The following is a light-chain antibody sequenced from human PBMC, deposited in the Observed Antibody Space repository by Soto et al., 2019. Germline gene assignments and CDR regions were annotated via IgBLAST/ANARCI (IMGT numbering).Light chain of an antibody. Sequence: EIVLTQSPATLSLSPGERATLSCRASQSVSRYLAWYQQKPGQAPRPLIYDASNRATGIPARFSGSGSGTGFTLTISSLEPEDFAVYYCQQRSNWPPITFGQGTRLEIK. CDR3: QQRSNWPPIT. CDR1: QSVSRY. V-gene: IGKV3-11*01. J-gene: IGKJ5*01. CDR2: DAS.